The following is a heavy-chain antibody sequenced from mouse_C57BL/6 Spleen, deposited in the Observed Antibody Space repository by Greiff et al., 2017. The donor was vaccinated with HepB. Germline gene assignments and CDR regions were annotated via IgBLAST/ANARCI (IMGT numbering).Heavy chain of an antibody. CDR1: GYTFTSYW. D-gene: IGHD1-1*01. CDR2: IYPSDSET. V-gene: IGHV1-61*01. J-gene: IGHJ2*01. CDR3: ARDYYGSSSFDY. Sequence: QVHVKQPGAELVRPGSSVKLSCKASGYTFTSYWMDWVKQRPGQGLEWIGNIYPSDSETHYNQKFKDKATLTVDKSSSTAYMQLSSLTSEDSAVYYCARDYYGSSSFDYWGQGTTLTVSS.